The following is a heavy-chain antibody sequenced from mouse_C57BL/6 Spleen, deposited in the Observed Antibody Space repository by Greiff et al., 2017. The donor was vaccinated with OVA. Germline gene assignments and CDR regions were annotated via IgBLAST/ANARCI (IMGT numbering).Heavy chain of an antibody. J-gene: IGHJ3*01. Sequence: QVQLQQPGAELVMPGASVKLSCKASGYTFTSYWMHWVKQRPGQGLEWIGEIDPSDSYTNYNQKFKGKSTLTVDKTSSTAYMQLSSLTSEDSAVYYCAIYFQFAYWGQGTLVTVSA. CDR2: IDPSDSYT. CDR3: AIYFQFAY. CDR1: GYTFTSYW. D-gene: IGHD2-1*01. V-gene: IGHV1-69*01.